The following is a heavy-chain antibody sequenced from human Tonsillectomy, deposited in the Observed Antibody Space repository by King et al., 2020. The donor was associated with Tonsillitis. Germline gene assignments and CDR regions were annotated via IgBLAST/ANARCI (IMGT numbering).Heavy chain of an antibody. D-gene: IGHD3-9*01. V-gene: IGHV1-46*03. Sequence: HVQLVQSGAEVKKPGASLKVSCKASGYTFSDHYIHWVRQAPGQGLEWMGIINPSSGSTRFAQNLQGRVTLTRDTSTRTVYMELRSLRSGDTAVYYCTRGLVYYEVLTAYSYEAFDFWGQGTMITVSS. CDR1: GYTFSDHY. CDR3: TRGLVYYEVLTAYSYEAFDF. J-gene: IGHJ3*01. CDR2: INPSSGST.